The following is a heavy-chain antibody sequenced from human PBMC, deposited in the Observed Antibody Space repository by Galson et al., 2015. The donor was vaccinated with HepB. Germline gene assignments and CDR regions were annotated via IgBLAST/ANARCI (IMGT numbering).Heavy chain of an antibody. V-gene: IGHV3-23*01. CDR2: ISGSGGST. J-gene: IGHJ6*02. CDR1: GFTFSSYA. D-gene: IGHD3-22*01. Sequence: SLRLSCAASGFTFSSYAMSWVRQAPGKGLEWVSAISGSGGSTYYADSVKGRFTISRDNSKNTLYLQMNSLRAEDTAVYYCAGRLYYYDSSGSPTNYYYGMDVWGQGTTVTVSS. CDR3: AGRLYYYDSSGSPTNYYYGMDV.